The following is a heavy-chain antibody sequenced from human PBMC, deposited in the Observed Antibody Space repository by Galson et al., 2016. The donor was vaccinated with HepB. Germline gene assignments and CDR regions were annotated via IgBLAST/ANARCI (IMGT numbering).Heavy chain of an antibody. CDR1: GFPFSDYY. CDR3: ARSSKVPTHDTFDI. J-gene: IGHJ3*02. Sequence: SLRLSCAASGFPFSDYYMSWIRQAPGKGLECVSYISSSGSTIYYSDSLKGRFTITRDNAKNSLYLQMNSLRAQDTALYYFARSSKVPTHDTFDIWGQGTMVTLSS. V-gene: IGHV3-11*01. CDR2: ISSSGSTI. D-gene: IGHD2-2*01.